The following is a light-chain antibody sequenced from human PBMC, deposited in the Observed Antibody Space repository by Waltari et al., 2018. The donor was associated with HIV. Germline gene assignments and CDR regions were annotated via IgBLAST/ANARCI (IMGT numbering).Light chain of an antibody. CDR3: QQYYGVPLT. J-gene: IGKJ4*01. CDR2: GAF. CDR1: QDISSS. V-gene: IGKV1-NL1*01. Sequence: DIQMTQSPSSLSASIGDTVTIPCRASQDISSSVSWFQLQPGKAPKLLVHGAFVLQRGVPSRFSGSGSGTHYTLTITGLQAEDFATYFCQQYYGVPLTVGGGTRVDI.